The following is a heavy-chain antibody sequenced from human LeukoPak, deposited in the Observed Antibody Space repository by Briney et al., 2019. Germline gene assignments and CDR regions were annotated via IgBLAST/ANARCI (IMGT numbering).Heavy chain of an antibody. CDR2: IKARSAGGTI. CDR3: TRGHYDP. V-gene: IGHV3-15*01. CDR1: GFTFSDDW. J-gene: IGHJ5*02. Sequence: PGGSLRLSCAASGFTFSDDWMNWGRQAPGKGPEWVGHIKARSAGGTIEYAAPVGGRFTISRDESRSILYLQMNNLKSEDTALYYCTRGHYDPWGLGTLVTVSS. D-gene: IGHD3-10*01.